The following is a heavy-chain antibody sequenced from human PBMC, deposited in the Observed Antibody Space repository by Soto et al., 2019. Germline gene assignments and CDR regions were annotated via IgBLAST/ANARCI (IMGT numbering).Heavy chain of an antibody. CDR1: GGSFSGYY. CDR3: ARGSSKLGSGPGGY. CDR2: INHSGST. J-gene: IGHJ4*02. V-gene: IGHV4-34*01. Sequence: ETLSLTCAVYGGSFSGYYWSWIRQPPGKGLEWIGEINHSGSTNYNPSLKSRVTISVDTSKNQFSLKLSSVTAADTAVYYCARGSSKLGSGPGGYWGQGTLVTVSS. D-gene: IGHD6-6*01.